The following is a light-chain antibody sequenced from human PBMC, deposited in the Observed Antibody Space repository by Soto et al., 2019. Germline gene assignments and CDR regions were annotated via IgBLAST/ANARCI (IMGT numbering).Light chain of an antibody. V-gene: IGKV3-15*01. Sequence: EIVFTQSPGTLSLSPGERATLSCSASQSVSSSYLAWYQQKPGQAPRLLIYAASTRATGVSARFSGSGSGTEFTLTISSLQSEDFTIYYCQYYNNWLATFGGGTKVDIK. J-gene: IGKJ4*01. CDR3: QYYNNWLAT. CDR2: AAS. CDR1: QSVSSSY.